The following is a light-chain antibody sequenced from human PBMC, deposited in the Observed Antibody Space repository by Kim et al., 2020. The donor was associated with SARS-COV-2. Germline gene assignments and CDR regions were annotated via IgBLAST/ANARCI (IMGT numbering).Light chain of an antibody. CDR1: QSISSY. CDR2: AAS. Sequence: DIQMTQSPSSLSASVGDRVTITCQASQSISSYLNWYQQKPGKAPKLLIYAASSLQSGVPSRFSGSGSGTDFTLTISSLQPEDFATYYCQQSYSTPGPFGQGTKVDIK. CDR3: QQSYSTPGP. V-gene: IGKV1-39*01. J-gene: IGKJ1*01.